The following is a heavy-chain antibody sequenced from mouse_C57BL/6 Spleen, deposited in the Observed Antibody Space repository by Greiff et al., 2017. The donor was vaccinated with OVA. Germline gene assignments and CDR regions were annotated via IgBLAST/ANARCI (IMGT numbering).Heavy chain of an antibody. Sequence: EVKLVESGGGLVKPGGSLKLSCAASGFTFSSYTMSWVRQTPEKRLEWVATISGGGGNTYYPDSVKGRFTISRDNAKNTLYLQMSSLRSEDTALYYCAREEIYYGNYYAMDYWGQGTSVTVSS. J-gene: IGHJ4*01. CDR3: AREEIYYGNYYAMDY. V-gene: IGHV5-9*01. D-gene: IGHD2-1*01. CDR1: GFTFSSYT. CDR2: ISGGGGNT.